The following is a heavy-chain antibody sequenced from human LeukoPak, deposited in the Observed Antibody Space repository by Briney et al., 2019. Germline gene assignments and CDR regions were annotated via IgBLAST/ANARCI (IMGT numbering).Heavy chain of an antibody. CDR1: GDSISSARNY. CDR3: ARTSSGWYGNAFDI. D-gene: IGHD6-19*01. Sequence: SETLSLTCSVSGDSISSARNYWGWIRQSPGKGLEWIGYIYYSGSTNYNPSLKSRVTISVDTSKNQFSLKLSSVTAADTAVYYCARTSSGWYGNAFDIWGQGTMVTVSS. CDR2: IYYSGST. V-gene: IGHV4-61*05. J-gene: IGHJ3*02.